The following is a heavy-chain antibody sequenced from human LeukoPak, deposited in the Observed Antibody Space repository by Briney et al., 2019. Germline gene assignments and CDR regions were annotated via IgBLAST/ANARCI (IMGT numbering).Heavy chain of an antibody. V-gene: IGHV1-69*13. CDR3: ARGWDYDSGGRPTACVY. Sequence: ASVKVSCKAYGGTFSNYAINWIRQAPGPGLEWMGGIIPIFGTANYAQKFQGRVTITADESTSTVYMELNSLKSEDTAVYYCARGWDYDSGGRPTACVYWGQGTLVTVSS. CDR1: GGTFSNYA. CDR2: IIPIFGTA. J-gene: IGHJ4*02. D-gene: IGHD3-22*01.